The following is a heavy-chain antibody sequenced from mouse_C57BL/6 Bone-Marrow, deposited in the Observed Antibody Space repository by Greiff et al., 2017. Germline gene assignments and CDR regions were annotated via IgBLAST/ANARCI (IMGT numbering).Heavy chain of an antibody. J-gene: IGHJ3*01. V-gene: IGHV1-56*01. Sequence: VKLQESGPELVRPGASVKISCKAPGYTFTSHWMQWVRQRPGQGLEWIGEIFPGSGSTYYNEKFQGKATLTVDTSSSTAYMQLSSLTSEDSAVYFCARTRALPIYYGNFPFAYWGQGTLVTVSA. CDR1: GYTFTSHW. CDR2: IFPGSGST. D-gene: IGHD2-1*01. CDR3: ARTRALPIYYGNFPFAY.